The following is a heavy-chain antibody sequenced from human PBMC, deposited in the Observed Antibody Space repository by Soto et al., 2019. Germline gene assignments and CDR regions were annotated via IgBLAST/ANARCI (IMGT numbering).Heavy chain of an antibody. D-gene: IGHD3-3*01. CDR2: INHSGST. V-gene: IGHV4-34*01. J-gene: IGHJ1*01. CDR1: GGSFSGYY. Sequence: SETLSLTCAVYGGSFSGYYWSWIRQPPGKGLEWIGEINHSGSTNYNPSLKSRVTISVDTSKNQFSLKLSSVTAADTAVYYCARGRVTIFGVVIQKYFQHWGQGTLVTVSS. CDR3: ARGRVTIFGVVIQKYFQH.